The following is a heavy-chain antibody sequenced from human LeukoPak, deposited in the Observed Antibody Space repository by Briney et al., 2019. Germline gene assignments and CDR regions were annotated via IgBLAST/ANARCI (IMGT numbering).Heavy chain of an antibody. J-gene: IGHJ4*02. CDR3: ARDPWELQAY. D-gene: IGHD1-26*01. Sequence: GVSLRLSCAASGFTFSSYSMNWVRQAPGKGLEWVSSISSSSSYIYYADSVKGRFTISRDNAKNSLYLQMNSLRAEDTAVYYCARDPWELQAYWGQGTLVTVSS. CDR2: ISSSSSYI. CDR1: GFTFSSYS. V-gene: IGHV3-21*01.